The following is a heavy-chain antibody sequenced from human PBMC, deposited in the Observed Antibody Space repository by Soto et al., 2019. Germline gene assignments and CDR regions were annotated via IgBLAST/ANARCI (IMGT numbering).Heavy chain of an antibody. D-gene: IGHD3-10*01. CDR3: ARDYEGAVRGVIRYYYYYGMDV. V-gene: IGHV3-48*02. J-gene: IGHJ6*02. CDR1: RFTFSSYS. CDR2: ISSSSSTI. Sequence: GGSLRLSCAASRFTFSSYSMNWVRQAPGKGLEWVSYISSSSSTIYYADSVKGRFTISRDNAKNSLYLQMNSLRDEDTAVYYCARDYEGAVRGVIRYYYYYGMDVWGQGTTVTVSS.